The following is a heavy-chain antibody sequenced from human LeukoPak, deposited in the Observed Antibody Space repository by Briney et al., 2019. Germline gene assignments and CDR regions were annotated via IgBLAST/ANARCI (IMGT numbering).Heavy chain of an antibody. J-gene: IGHJ5*02. CDR3: ARGGLDYGGNWLETEHKIEGKHWFDP. CDR2: IYYSGST. CDR1: GGSISSYY. V-gene: IGHV4-59*01. Sequence: SETLSLTCTVSGGSISSYYWSWIRQPPGKGLEWIGYIYYSGSTNYNPSLKSRVTISVDTSKNQFSLKLSSVTAADTAVYYCARGGLDYGGNWLETEHKIEGKHWFDPWGQGTLVTVSS. D-gene: IGHD4-23*01.